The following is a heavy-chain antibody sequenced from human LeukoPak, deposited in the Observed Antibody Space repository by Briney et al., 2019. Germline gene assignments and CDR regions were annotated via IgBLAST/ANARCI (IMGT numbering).Heavy chain of an antibody. Sequence: GGSLRLSCVASGFPFSSYWMTWVRHAPGQGLVWVSRIKGDGISTNYADSVKGRFTISRDIAKNTLYLQMNSLRAEDTGVHYCAKDHYWSIDYWGRGTLVTVSS. D-gene: IGHD3-3*01. V-gene: IGHV3-74*01. CDR3: AKDHYWSIDY. CDR2: IKGDGIST. CDR1: GFPFSSYW. J-gene: IGHJ4*02.